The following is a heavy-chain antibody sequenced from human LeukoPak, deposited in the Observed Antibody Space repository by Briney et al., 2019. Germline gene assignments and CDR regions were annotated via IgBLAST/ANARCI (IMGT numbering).Heavy chain of an antibody. CDR2: INHSGST. CDR3: ARGHDWNDSAFDY. J-gene: IGHJ4*02. D-gene: IGHD1-1*01. CDR1: GGSFSGFY. Sequence: PSETLSLTCAVYGGSFSGFYWSWIRQPPGKGLEWIGEINHSGSTNYNPSLKSRVTISVDTSKNQFSLRLSSVTAADTAVYYCARGHDWNDSAFDYWGQGTLVTVSS. V-gene: IGHV4-34*01.